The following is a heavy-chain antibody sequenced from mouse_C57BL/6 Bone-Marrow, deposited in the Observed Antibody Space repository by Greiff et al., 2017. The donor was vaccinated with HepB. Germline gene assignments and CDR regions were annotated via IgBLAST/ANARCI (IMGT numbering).Heavy chain of an antibody. CDR1: GFTFSSYA. V-gene: IGHV5-4*01. D-gene: IGHD1-1*01. CDR2: ISDGGSYT. CDR3: ARDPIYYYGSSYAMDY. Sequence: EVKLMESGGGLVKPGGSLKLSCAASGFTFSSYAMSWVRQTPEKRLEWVATISDGGSYTYYPDNVKGRFTISRDNAKNNLYLQMSQLKSEDTAMYYCARDPIYYYGSSYAMDYWGQGTSVTVSS. J-gene: IGHJ4*01.